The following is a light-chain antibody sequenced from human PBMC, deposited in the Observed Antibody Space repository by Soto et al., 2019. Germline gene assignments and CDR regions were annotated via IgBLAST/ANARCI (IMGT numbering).Light chain of an antibody. Sequence: DIQMTQSPSSLSASVGDTVTITCQASQDISHYLNWYQQKPGKAPKLLIYEASNLESGVSSRFSGRGSGTEFTLTISGLQPDDFATYYCQQYITYPTFGQGTKVDIK. J-gene: IGKJ1*01. CDR3: QQYITYPT. CDR2: EAS. CDR1: QDISHY. V-gene: IGKV1-33*01.